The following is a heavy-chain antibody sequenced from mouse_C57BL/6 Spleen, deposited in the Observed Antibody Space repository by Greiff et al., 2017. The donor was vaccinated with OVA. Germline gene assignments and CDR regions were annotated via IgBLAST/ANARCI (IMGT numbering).Heavy chain of an antibody. V-gene: IGHV1-81*01. J-gene: IGHJ2*01. CDR3: ARRGYYGSSPVYFDY. Sequence: LQESGAELARPGASVKLSCKASGYTFTSYGISWVKQRTGQGLEWIGEIYPRSGNTYYNEKFKGKATLTADKSSSTAYMELRSLTSEDSAVYFCARRGYYGSSPVYFDYWGQGTTLTVSS. D-gene: IGHD1-1*01. CDR1: GYTFTSYG. CDR2: IYPRSGNT.